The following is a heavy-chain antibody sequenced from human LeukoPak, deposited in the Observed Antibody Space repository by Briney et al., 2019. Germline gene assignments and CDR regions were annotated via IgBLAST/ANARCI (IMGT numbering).Heavy chain of an antibody. CDR1: GYSFPNYW. D-gene: IGHD2-2*02. J-gene: IGHJ5*02. CDR2: IYPGDSHT. V-gene: IGHV5-51*01. Sequence: GESLKISCKGSGYSFPNYWIGWVRQMPGKGLEWMGIIYPGDSHTRYSPSFQDQVTISVDKSISTAYLQWSSLKASDPAMYYCARGPYAYTSSAPLGSYNWFDPWGQGSLVTVSS. CDR3: ARGPYAYTSSAPLGSYNWFDP.